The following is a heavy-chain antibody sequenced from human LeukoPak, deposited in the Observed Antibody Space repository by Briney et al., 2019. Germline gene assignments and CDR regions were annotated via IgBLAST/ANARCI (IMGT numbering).Heavy chain of an antibody. Sequence: SETLSLTCTVSGGSISSYYWSWIRQPAGKGLEWIGHICTSGNTNYNPSLKGRVTMSVDTSKNQFSLKLISVTAADTAVYYCARGVTILAHFDYWGQGTLVTVSS. CDR1: GGSISSYY. V-gene: IGHV4-4*07. CDR3: ARGVTILAHFDY. D-gene: IGHD3-3*01. J-gene: IGHJ4*02. CDR2: ICTSGNT.